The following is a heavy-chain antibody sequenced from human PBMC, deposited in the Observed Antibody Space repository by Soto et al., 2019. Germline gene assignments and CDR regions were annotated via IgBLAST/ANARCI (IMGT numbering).Heavy chain of an antibody. V-gene: IGHV5-51*01. CDR2: IYPGDSDT. D-gene: IGHD6-13*01. CDR1: GYSFTSYW. CDR3: ARQGDIAAAVYYYYYGMDV. J-gene: IGHJ6*02. Sequence: GESLKISCKGSGYSFTSYWIGWVRQMPGKGLEWMGIIYPGDSDTRYSPSFQGQVTISADQSISTAYLQWSSLKASDTAMYYCARQGDIAAAVYYYYYGMDVWGQGTTVTSP.